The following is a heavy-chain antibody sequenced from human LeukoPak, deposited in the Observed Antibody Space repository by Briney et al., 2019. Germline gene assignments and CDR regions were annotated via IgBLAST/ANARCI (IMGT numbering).Heavy chain of an antibody. CDR1: GFTFNSYA. J-gene: IGHJ4*02. CDR3: AKIMVRGVIITPFDY. Sequence: GGSLRLSCAASGFTFNSYAMSWVRQAPGKGLEWVSAISGSGGSTYYADSVKGRFTISRDNSKNTLYLQMNSLRAEDTAVYHCAKIMVRGVIITPFDYWGQGTLVTVSS. CDR2: ISGSGGST. V-gene: IGHV3-23*01. D-gene: IGHD3-10*01.